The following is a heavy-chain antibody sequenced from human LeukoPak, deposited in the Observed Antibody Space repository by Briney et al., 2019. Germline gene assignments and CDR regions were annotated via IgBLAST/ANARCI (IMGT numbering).Heavy chain of an antibody. CDR2: VSDSGST. CDR1: GGSITTYY. Sequence: SETLSLTCTVSGGSITTYYWSRIRQPPGKGLEWIGYVSDSGSTNYNPSLKSRVTISLDTSKNQFSLKLSSVTAADTAIYYCARDFTRDAYNWGFRSTWFDPWGQGTLVTVSS. CDR3: ARDFTRDAYNWGFRSTWFDP. D-gene: IGHD5-24*01. J-gene: IGHJ5*02. V-gene: IGHV4-59*01.